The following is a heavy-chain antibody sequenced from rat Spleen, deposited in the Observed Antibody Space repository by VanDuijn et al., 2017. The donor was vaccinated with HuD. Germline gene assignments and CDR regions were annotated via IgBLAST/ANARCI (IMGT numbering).Heavy chain of an antibody. CDR2: ISTGGGNT. CDR3: ARHEDYGYNLPFDY. V-gene: IGHV5S13*01. J-gene: IGHJ2*01. CDR1: GFTFSNYD. Sequence: EVQLVESGGGLVQPGRSLKLSCAASGFTFSNYDMAWVRQAPTKGLEWIASISTGGGNTYYRDSVKGRFTISRDNAKNTQYLQMDSLRSEDTATYYCARHEDYGYNLPFDYWGQGVMVTVSS. D-gene: IGHD1-9*01.